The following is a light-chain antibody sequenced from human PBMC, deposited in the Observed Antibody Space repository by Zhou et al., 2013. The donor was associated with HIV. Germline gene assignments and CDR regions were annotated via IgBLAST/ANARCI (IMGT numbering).Light chain of an antibody. CDR2: GAS. CDR3: QQYFNWPQS. Sequence: EIVMTQSPATLSVSPGERATLSCRASQSVRSNLAWYQQKPGQAPRLLIYGASTRATGIPARFSGSGSGTEFTLAISSLQAEDFVVYHCQQYFNWPQSFGQGTRLDIK. J-gene: IGKJ2*03. CDR1: QSVRSN. V-gene: IGKV3-15*01.